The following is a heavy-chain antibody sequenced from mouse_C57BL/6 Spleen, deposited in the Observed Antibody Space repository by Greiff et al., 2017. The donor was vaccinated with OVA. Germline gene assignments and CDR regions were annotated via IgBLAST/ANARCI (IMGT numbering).Heavy chain of an antibody. CDR1: GYTFTDYY. CDR3: AREDGPLYYAMDY. Sequence: EVQLQQSGPELVKPGASVKISCKASGYTFTDYYMNWVKQSHGKSLEWIGDINPNNGGTSYNQKFKGKATLTVDKSSSTAYMELRSLTSEDSAVYYCAREDGPLYYAMDYWGQGTSVTVSS. J-gene: IGHJ4*01. CDR2: INPNNGGT. D-gene: IGHD2-3*01. V-gene: IGHV1-26*01.